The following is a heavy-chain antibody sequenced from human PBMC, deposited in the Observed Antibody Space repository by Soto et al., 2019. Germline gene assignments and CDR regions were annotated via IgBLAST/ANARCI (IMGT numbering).Heavy chain of an antibody. J-gene: IGHJ5*02. V-gene: IGHV1-3*05. CDR3: ARLKGFDYRGCWFDP. CDR2: INAGHGNT. Sequence: QVQLVQSGAEEKKPGASVKVSCKASGYTFTSYAMHWVRQAPGQRLEWMGWINAGHGNTKYSQKFQGRVTITRDTSASTAYMELSSLRSEDTAVYYCARLKGFDYRGCWFDPWGQRTHVTVSS. CDR1: GYTFTSYA. D-gene: IGHD4-4*01.